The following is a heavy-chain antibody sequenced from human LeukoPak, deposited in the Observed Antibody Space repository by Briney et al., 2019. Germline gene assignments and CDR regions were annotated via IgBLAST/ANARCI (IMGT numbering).Heavy chain of an antibody. CDR2: IISSSSYI. J-gene: IGHJ5*02. CDR1: GFTFSSYS. CDR3: ARDAVAITVVRGVNRRKYNWFGP. D-gene: IGHD3-10*01. Sequence: GGSLRLSCAASGFTFSSYSMNWVRQAPGKGPEWVSSIISSSSYIYYADSVKGRFTISRDNAKNSLYLQMNSLRAEDTAVYYCARDAVAITVVRGVNRRKYNWFGPWGQGTLVTVSS. V-gene: IGHV3-21*01.